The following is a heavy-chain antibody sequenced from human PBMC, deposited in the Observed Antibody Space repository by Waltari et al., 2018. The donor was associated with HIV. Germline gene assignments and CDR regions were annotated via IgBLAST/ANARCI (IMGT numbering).Heavy chain of an antibody. CDR1: GYTFTSYA. CDR2: NSTNNGNT. CDR3: ARDLYMGRGVSSDY. V-gene: IGHV1-18*01. J-gene: IGHJ4*02. D-gene: IGHD3-10*01. Sequence: QVQLVQSGAEVKTPGASVKVSCKASGYTFTSYAINWVRQAPGQGPEWRGRNSTNNGNTNDEQKSQGRGTMTTEASTSTVYMELRSLRSDDTAIYYCARDLYMGRGVSSDYWGQGTLVTVSS.